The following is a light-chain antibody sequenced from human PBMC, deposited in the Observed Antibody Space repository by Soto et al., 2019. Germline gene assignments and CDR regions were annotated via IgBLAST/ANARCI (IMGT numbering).Light chain of an antibody. CDR3: QQYGSSPRT. Sequence: EIVLPQSPGTLSLSPGAGAPLSCRASQSISSNFLAWYQQKRGQAPRLLIHGASNRATGIPDRFSGSGSGTDFTLTITRLEPEDFAVYYCQQYGSSPRTVGQGNKVDIK. J-gene: IGKJ1*01. CDR2: GAS. V-gene: IGKV3-20*01. CDR1: QSISSNF.